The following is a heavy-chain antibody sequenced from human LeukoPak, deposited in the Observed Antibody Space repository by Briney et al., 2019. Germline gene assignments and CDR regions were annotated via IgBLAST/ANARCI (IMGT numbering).Heavy chain of an antibody. J-gene: IGHJ4*02. V-gene: IGHV3-48*02. CDR1: GFTFSSYR. CDR2: ISSSSSTI. CDR3: ARGDSGGYGPLQ. D-gene: IGHD3-22*01. Sequence: PGGSLRLSCAASGFTFSSYRMNWVRQAPGKGLEWVSYISSSSSTIYYADSVKGRFTISRDNAKNSLYLQMNSLRDEDTAVYYCARGDSGGYGPLQWAQGTLVTVSS.